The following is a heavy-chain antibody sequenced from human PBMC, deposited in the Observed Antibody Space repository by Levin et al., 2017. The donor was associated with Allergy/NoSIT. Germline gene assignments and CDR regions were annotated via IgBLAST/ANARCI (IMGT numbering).Heavy chain of an antibody. J-gene: IGHJ5*02. CDR1: GGSISSGGYY. CDR2: IYYSGST. V-gene: IGHV4-31*03. D-gene: IGHD3-10*01. Sequence: ASETLSLTCTVSGGSISSGGYYWSWIRQHPGKGLEWIGYIYYSGSTYYNPSLKSRVTISVDTSKNQFSLKLSSVTAADTAVYYCARGGYGSGPDPWGQGTLVTVSS. CDR3: ARGGYGSGPDP.